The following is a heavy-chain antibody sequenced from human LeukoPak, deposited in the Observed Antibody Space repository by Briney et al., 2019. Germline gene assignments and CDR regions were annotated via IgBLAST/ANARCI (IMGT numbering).Heavy chain of an antibody. CDR3: TTLQHAAFDI. D-gene: IGHD6-13*01. CDR1: GFTVNNAW. J-gene: IGHJ3*02. CDR2: SKSKTDGGTT. Sequence: GGSLRLSCAASGFTVNNAWMSWVRQAPGKGLDLVGRSKSKTDGGTTDYAAPVKGRFTISRDESKNTLYLQMNSLKTEDTALYYCTTLQHAAFDIWGQGTMVTVSS. V-gene: IGHV3-15*01.